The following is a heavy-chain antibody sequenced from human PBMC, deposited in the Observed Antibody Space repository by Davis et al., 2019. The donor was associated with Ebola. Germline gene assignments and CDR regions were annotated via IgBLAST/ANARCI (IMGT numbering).Heavy chain of an antibody. V-gene: IGHV3-7*01. CDR2: INQDGSAK. Sequence: GGSLRLSCEASGFTFTTYWMSWVRQAPGKGLEWLANINQDGSAKQYVDSVKGRFTISRDNAENSVYLQMNSLRNEDTAVYYCAKDYYDTSGYFYGGYWGQGTLVTVSS. D-gene: IGHD3-22*01. CDR3: AKDYYDTSGYFYGGY. J-gene: IGHJ4*02. CDR1: GFTFTTYW.